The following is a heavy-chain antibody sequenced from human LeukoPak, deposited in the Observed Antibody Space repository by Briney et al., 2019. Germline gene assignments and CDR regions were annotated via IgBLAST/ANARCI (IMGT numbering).Heavy chain of an antibody. Sequence: AGGSLRLSCAASGFTFSSYGMHWVRQAPGKGLEWVAVIWYDGSNKYYADSVKGRFTISRDNSKNTLYLQMNSLRAEDTAVYYCVMVTSYDAFDIWGQGTMVTVSS. J-gene: IGHJ3*02. CDR2: IWYDGSNK. CDR1: GFTFSSYG. V-gene: IGHV3-33*01. CDR3: VMVTSYDAFDI. D-gene: IGHD2-8*01.